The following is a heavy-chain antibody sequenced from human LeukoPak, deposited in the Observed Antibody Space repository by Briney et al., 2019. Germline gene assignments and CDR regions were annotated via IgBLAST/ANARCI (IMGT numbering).Heavy chain of an antibody. J-gene: IGHJ6*02. V-gene: IGHV1-3*02. CDR2: SNAGNGNT. Sequence: ASVKVSCKASGYTFSTYAMHWVRQAPGQRLEWMGWSNAGNGNTQYSQEFQGRLTITRDTAASTAYMELSRLRSDDTAVYYCARDRPGLYYYGMDVWGQGTTVTVSS. D-gene: IGHD1-14*01. CDR1: GYTFSTYA. CDR3: ARDRPGLYYYGMDV.